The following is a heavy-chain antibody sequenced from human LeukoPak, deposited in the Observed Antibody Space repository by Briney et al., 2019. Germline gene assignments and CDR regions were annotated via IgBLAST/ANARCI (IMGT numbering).Heavy chain of an antibody. J-gene: IGHJ4*02. Sequence: PGGSLRLSCAASGFTFSSYAMSWVRQAPGKGLEWVSAISGSGGSTYYADSVKGRFTISRDNSKNTLYLQMNSLRAEDTAAYYCAKAGYDILTGYYEYYFDYWGQGTLVTVSS. CDR3: AKAGYDILTGYYEYYFDY. CDR1: GFTFSSYA. V-gene: IGHV3-23*01. CDR2: ISGSGGST. D-gene: IGHD3-9*01.